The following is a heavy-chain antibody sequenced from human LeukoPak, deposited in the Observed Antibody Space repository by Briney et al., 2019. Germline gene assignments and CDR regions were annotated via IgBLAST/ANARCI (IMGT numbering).Heavy chain of an antibody. J-gene: IGHJ4*02. CDR3: ARDYCSGGSCYSYYFDY. V-gene: IGHV1-2*06. Sequence: GASVKVSCKASGYTFTGYYMHWVRQAPGQGLEWMGRINPNSGGTNYAQKFQGRVTMTRDTSISTAYMELSRLRSDDTAVYYCARDYCSGGSCYSYYFDYWDQGSLVTVSS. D-gene: IGHD2-15*01. CDR1: GYTFTGYY. CDR2: INPNSGGT.